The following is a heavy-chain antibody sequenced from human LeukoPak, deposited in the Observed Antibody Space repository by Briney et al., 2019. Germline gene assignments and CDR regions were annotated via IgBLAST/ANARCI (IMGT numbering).Heavy chain of an antibody. Sequence: GGSLRLSCAASGFTFSSYSMNWVRQAPGKGLEWVSSISSSSSYIYYADSVKGRFTISRDNAKTSLYLQMNSLRAEDTAVYYCARGSGDGYGYWGQGTLVTVSS. V-gene: IGHV3-21*01. D-gene: IGHD5-24*01. CDR2: ISSSSSYI. CDR3: ARGSGDGYGY. CDR1: GFTFSSYS. J-gene: IGHJ4*02.